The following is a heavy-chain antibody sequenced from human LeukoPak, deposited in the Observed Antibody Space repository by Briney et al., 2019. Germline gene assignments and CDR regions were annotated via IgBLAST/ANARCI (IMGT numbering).Heavy chain of an antibody. CDR2: ISGSGGST. J-gene: IGHJ3*02. D-gene: IGHD2-2*03. CDR3: ARDLDIVVVPAAIPFAFDI. CDR1: GFTFSSYA. Sequence: GGSLRLSCAASGFTFSSYAMSWVRQAPGKGLEWVSAISGSGGSTYYADSVKGRFTISRDNAKNSLYLQMNSLRAEDTAVYYCARDLDIVVVPAAIPFAFDIWGQGTMVTVSS. V-gene: IGHV3-23*01.